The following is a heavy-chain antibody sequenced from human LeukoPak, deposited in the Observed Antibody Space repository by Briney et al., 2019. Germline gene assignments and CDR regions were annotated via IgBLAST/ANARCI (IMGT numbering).Heavy chain of an antibody. J-gene: IGHJ6*02. CDR1: GFTFDDYA. CDR2: ISWKGGTI. CDR3: AKSATVTTGYYQYYNMDV. Sequence: GRSLRLSCAASGFTFDDYAMHWVRQAPGKGLEWVSGISWKGGTIGYADSVKGRFTISRDNAKNSLYLQMNSLRADDTALYYCAKSATVTTGYYQYYNMDVWGQGTTVTVSS. V-gene: IGHV3-9*01. D-gene: IGHD4-17*01.